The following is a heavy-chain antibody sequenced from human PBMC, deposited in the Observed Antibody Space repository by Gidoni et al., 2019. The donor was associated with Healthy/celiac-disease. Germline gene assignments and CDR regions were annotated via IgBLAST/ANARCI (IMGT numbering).Heavy chain of an antibody. CDR2: IYYSGST. D-gene: IGHD3-22*01. Sequence: QLQLQESGPGLVKPSETLSLPCTVSGASISSSRYYWGWLRQPPGKGREWIGSIYYSGSTHYNPSLKSRVTISVDTSKNQFSLKLSSVTAADTAVYYCAREGDSSGYWKGDAFDIWGQGTMVTVSS. J-gene: IGHJ3*02. CDR1: GASISSSRYY. V-gene: IGHV4-39*07. CDR3: AREGDSSGYWKGDAFDI.